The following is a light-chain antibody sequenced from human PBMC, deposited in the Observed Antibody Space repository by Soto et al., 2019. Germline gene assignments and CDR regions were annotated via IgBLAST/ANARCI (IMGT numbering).Light chain of an antibody. CDR3: QQYGRSKRWT. CDR2: GAS. CDR1: QSVGSTF. V-gene: IGKV3-20*01. Sequence: DIVLTQSPGTLSLSPVERATLSCRASQSVGSTFLAWYQQKPGQAPRLLIHGASTRATGIPDRFSGGGTGTDFNLNISRVEPEDFAMYYCQQYGRSKRWTFGQGTKVDIK. J-gene: IGKJ1*01.